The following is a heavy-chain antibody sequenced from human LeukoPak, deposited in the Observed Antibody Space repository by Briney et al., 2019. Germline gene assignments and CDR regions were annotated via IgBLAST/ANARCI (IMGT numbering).Heavy chain of an antibody. V-gene: IGHV4-59*01. CDR3: ARGTSSGWSGGALFDY. Sequence: SETLSLTCTVSGGSISSYYWSWIRQPPGKGLEWIGYIYYSGSTNYNPSLQSRVTISVDTSKNQFSLKLSSVTAADTAVYYCARGTSSGWSGGALFDYWGQGTLVTVSS. CDR2: IYYSGST. CDR1: GGSISSYY. J-gene: IGHJ4*02. D-gene: IGHD6-19*01.